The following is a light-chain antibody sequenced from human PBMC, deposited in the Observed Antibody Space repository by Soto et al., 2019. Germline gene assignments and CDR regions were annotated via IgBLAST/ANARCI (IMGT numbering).Light chain of an antibody. V-gene: IGKV3-15*01. J-gene: IGKJ2*01. CDR3: QQYNTWPHMYT. CDR1: QSVSSD. Sequence: EIVMTQSPATLSVSPGERATLSCRASQSVSSDLAWFQQKPGQPPRLLIYGASTRASGIPARFSGSGSGTEFTLTISSLQSEDFAVYYCQQYNTWPHMYTFGQGTKLEIK. CDR2: GAS.